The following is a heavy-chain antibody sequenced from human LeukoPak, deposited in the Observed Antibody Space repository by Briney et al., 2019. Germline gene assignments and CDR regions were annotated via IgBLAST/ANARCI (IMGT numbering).Heavy chain of an antibody. CDR3: AKEIYYDSSAFFDY. CDR2: IGYDGSNK. Sequence: GGSLRLSCAASGFTFSSYWMSWVRQAPGKGLEWVAVIGYDGSNKYYADSVKGRFTISRDNSKNTLYLQMNSLRTEDTAVYFCAKEIYYDSSAFFDYWGQGTLVTVSA. D-gene: IGHD3-22*01. CDR1: GFTFSSYW. V-gene: IGHV3-30*18. J-gene: IGHJ4*02.